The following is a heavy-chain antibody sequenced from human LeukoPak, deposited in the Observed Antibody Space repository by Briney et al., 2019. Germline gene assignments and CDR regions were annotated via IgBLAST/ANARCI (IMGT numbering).Heavy chain of an antibody. CDR3: ARSGYTYGPRINFDF. CDR2: FFYGGST. CDR1: GGSIGSYY. Sequence: SETLSLTCTVSGGSIGSYYWSWLRQPPGKGLEWIGYFFYGGSTNYNPSLKSRVTISVDTSKNQFSLTLSSVTAADTAVYYCARSGYTYGPRINFDFWGQGTLVTVSS. J-gene: IGHJ4*02. V-gene: IGHV4-59*01. D-gene: IGHD5-18*01.